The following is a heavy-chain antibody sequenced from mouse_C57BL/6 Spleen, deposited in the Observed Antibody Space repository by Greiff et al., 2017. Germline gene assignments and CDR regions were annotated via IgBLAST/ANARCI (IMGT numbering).Heavy chain of an antibody. Sequence: EVQLVESEGGLVQPGSSMKLSCTASGFTFSDYYMAWVRQVPEKGLELVANINYDGSSTYYLDSLKSRFIISRDNAKNILYLQMSSLKSEDTATYYCARERSYYYGSSLYYFDYWGQGSTLTVSS. CDR3: ARERSYYYGSSLYYFDY. D-gene: IGHD1-1*01. J-gene: IGHJ2*01. V-gene: IGHV5-16*01. CDR2: INYDGSST. CDR1: GFTFSDYY.